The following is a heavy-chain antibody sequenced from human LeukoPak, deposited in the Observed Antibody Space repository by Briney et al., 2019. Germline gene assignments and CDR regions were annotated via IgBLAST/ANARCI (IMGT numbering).Heavy chain of an antibody. CDR2: IKQDGSTK. J-gene: IGHJ4*02. CDR3: VLKVGDS. D-gene: IGHD3-10*01. CDR1: GLTFSDYW. V-gene: IGHV3-7*03. Sequence: GGSLRLSCAASGLTFSDYWMSWVRQAPGKGLEWVANIKQDGSTKYYVDSVKGRFTISRDNAKNLLSLQMNSLRAEDTATYYCVLKVGDSWGQGTLVTVSS.